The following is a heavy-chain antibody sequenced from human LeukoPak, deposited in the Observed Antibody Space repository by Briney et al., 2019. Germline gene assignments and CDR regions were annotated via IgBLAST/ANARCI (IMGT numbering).Heavy chain of an antibody. V-gene: IGHV3-53*01. CDR2: IFSGGNI. J-gene: IGHJ6*02. Sequence: GGSLRLSCEGSAFIFSGHWMNWVRQAPGKGLEWVSVIFSGGNIYYADSVKGRFTISRDNSKNMLYLQMNSLRAEDTAVYFCAGGYYSSYYYGMDVWGQRTTVTVSS. CDR3: AGGYYSSYYYGMDV. D-gene: IGHD3-22*01. CDR1: AFIFSGHW.